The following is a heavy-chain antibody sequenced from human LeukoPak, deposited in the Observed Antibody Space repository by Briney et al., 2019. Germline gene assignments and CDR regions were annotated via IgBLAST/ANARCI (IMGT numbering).Heavy chain of an antibody. D-gene: IGHD6-13*01. J-gene: IGHJ4*02. CDR2: ISAYNGNT. CDR1: GYTLTSYG. Sequence: ASVKVSCKASGYTLTSYGISWVRQAPGQGLEWMGWISAYNGNTNYAQKLQGRVTMTEDTSTDTAYMELSSLRSEDTAVYYCATSRYSSTLFDYWGQGTLVTVSS. CDR3: ATSRYSSTLFDY. V-gene: IGHV1-18*01.